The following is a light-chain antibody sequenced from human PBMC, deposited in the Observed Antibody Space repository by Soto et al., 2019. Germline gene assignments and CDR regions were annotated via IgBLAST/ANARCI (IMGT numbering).Light chain of an antibody. Sequence: QSVLTQPPSASGSPGQSVTISCTGTSSDVGGYNYVSWYQQHPGTAPKLMIYEVSKRPSGVPDRFSGSKSGNTASLTVSGLQAEDEADYYCSSYADSNIVVFGGGTKLTVL. CDR3: SSYADSNIVV. V-gene: IGLV2-8*01. CDR1: SSDVGGYNY. J-gene: IGLJ2*01. CDR2: EVS.